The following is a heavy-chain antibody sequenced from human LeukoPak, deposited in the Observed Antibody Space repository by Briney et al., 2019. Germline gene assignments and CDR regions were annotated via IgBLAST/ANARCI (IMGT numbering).Heavy chain of an antibody. V-gene: IGHV4-59*01. CDR3: ARTWIVRGIIINYYYFYMDV. Sequence: SEALSLTCTVSDGSIRSYYWRWVRQPPGKGVEWSGYMYNSGSTDYNSSLKSRVTISVDTSKNQFSLKLSSVTAVDTAVYYCARTWIVRGIIINYYYFYMDVWGKRTTVTVSS. CDR1: DGSIRSYY. D-gene: IGHD3-10*02. J-gene: IGHJ6*03. CDR2: MYNSGST.